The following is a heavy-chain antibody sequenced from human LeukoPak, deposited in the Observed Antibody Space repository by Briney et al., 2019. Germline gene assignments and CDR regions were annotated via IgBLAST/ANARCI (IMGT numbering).Heavy chain of an antibody. CDR3: ARHPGDVPYYYDSSGYSEADY. V-gene: IGHV5-51*01. J-gene: IGHJ4*02. CDR2: IYPGDSDT. Sequence: PGGSLRLSCKGSGYSLTSYWIGWVRQMPGKGLEWMGIIYPGDSDTRYSPSFQGQVTISADKSISTAYLQWSSLKASDTAMYYCARHPGDVPYYYDSSGYSEADYWGQGTLVTVSS. CDR1: GYSLTSYW. D-gene: IGHD3-22*01.